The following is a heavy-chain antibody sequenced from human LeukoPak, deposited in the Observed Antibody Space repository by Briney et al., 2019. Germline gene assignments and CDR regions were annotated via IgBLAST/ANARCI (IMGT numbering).Heavy chain of an antibody. D-gene: IGHD2-2*01. V-gene: IGHV3-11*04. CDR3: ARAGKGYCSSTSCYPNKVSYYYYMDV. CDR2: ISSSGSTI. CDR1: GFTFSDYY. J-gene: IGHJ6*03. Sequence: GGSLRLSCAASGFTFSDYYMSWIRQAPGKGLEWVSYISSSGSTIYYADSVKGRFTISRDNAKNSLYLQMNSLRAEDTAVYYCARAGKGYCSSTSCYPNKVSYYYYMDVWGKGITVTVSS.